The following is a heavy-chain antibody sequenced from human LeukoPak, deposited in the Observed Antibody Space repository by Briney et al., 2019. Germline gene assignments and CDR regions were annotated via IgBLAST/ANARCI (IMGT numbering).Heavy chain of an antibody. Sequence: ASVKVSCKASGYTFTSYGISWVRQAPGQGLEWMGWISAYNGNTNYAQKLQGRVTMTTDTSTSTAYMELRSLRSDDTAVYYCARDEDYGDYGSWFDPWGQGTLVTVSS. J-gene: IGHJ5*02. D-gene: IGHD4-17*01. CDR3: ARDEDYGDYGSWFDP. CDR1: GYTFTSYG. CDR2: ISAYNGNT. V-gene: IGHV1-18*01.